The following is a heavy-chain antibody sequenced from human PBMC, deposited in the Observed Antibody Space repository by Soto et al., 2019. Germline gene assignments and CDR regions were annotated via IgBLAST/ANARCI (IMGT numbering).Heavy chain of an antibody. CDR3: ARGKGYSSGRFGDY. V-gene: IGHV4-34*01. Sequence: QVQLQQWGAGLLKPSETLSLTCAVYGGSFSGYYWSWIRQPPGKGLEWIGEINHSGSTNYNPSLKIRVTISVDTSKNQFSLKLSSVTAADTAVYYCARGKGYSSGRFGDYWGQGTLVTVSS. D-gene: IGHD6-19*01. CDR1: GGSFSGYY. J-gene: IGHJ4*02. CDR2: INHSGST.